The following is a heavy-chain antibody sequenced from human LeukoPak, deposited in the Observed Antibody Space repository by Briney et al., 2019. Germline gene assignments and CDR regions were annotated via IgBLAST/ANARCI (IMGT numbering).Heavy chain of an antibody. J-gene: IGHJ4*02. V-gene: IGHV3-23*01. CDR3: AKSFSVGYSSGWYVAAYYFDY. D-gene: IGHD6-19*01. CDR1: GFIFSSYA. CDR2: ISGSGGNT. Sequence: GGSLRLSCAASGFIFSSYATSWVRQAPGKGLEWISAISGSGGNTYYTDSVKGRFTISRDNSRNTLHLQMNSLRDEDTAVYYCAKSFSVGYSSGWYVAAYYFDYWGQGTLVTVSS.